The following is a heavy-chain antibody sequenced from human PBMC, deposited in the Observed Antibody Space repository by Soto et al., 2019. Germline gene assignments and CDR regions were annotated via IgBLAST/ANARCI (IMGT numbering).Heavy chain of an antibody. CDR3: ANPRGGDGPYLFGAFDI. Sequence: QVQLVESGGGVVQPGRSLRLSCAASGFTFSSYGMHWVRQAPGKGLEWVAVISYDGSNKYYADSVKGRFTISRDNSKNTLYLQMNSLRAEDTAVYYCANPRGGDGPYLFGAFDIWGQGTMVTVSS. J-gene: IGHJ3*02. CDR2: ISYDGSNK. CDR1: GFTFSSYG. V-gene: IGHV3-30*18. D-gene: IGHD2-21*02.